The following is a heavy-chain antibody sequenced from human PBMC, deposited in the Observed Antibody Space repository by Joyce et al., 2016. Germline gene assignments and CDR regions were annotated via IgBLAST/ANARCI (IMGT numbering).Heavy chain of an antibody. CDR2: ISYDGIYN. V-gene: IGHV3-30*18. D-gene: IGHD6-25*01. CDR1: GLTLSNYG. CDR3: AKILTATYSSGWFLDY. J-gene: IGHJ4*02. Sequence: QVQLVESGGGVVQPGRSLRLSCAASGLTLSNYGVHWVRQDPGKGLEWVAVISYDGIYNYYADAVKGRFNISRDNSKNTVFLEMNSLRTEDTAVYYCAKILTATYSSGWFLDYWGQGTLVTVSS.